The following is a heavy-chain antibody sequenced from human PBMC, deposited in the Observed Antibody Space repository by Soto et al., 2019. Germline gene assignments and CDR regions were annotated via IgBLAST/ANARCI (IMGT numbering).Heavy chain of an antibody. CDR3: ICAGVYNPFEY. CDR1: GFTFSGSA. V-gene: IGHV3-73*01. D-gene: IGHD4-17*01. Sequence: PEGSLRLSCAASGFTFSGSAMHWVRQASGKGLEWVGRIRSKANSCAKAYAGPVKGRLSISRDDSKNTAYLQMNSLKTEDAAVYYCICAGVYNPFEYCGQGTLVCVSS. J-gene: IGHJ4*02. CDR2: IRSKANSCAK.